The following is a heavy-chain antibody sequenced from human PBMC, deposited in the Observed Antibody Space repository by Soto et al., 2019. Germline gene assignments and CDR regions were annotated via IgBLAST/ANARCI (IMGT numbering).Heavy chain of an antibody. D-gene: IGHD2-8*02. CDR1: GFTFSSAW. J-gene: IGHJ4*02. V-gene: IGHV3-15*07. CDR3: TADPHYYTGGVAY. CDR2: IKGKVHGETT. Sequence: EVQLVESGGGLVKPGGSLRLSCAASGFTFSSAWLNWVRQAPGKGLEWVGRIKGKVHGETTDYAAPVKGIFSISRDDSSNTLHLQMNSLEIEDTAVYYCTADPHYYTGGVAYWGQGALVTVSS.